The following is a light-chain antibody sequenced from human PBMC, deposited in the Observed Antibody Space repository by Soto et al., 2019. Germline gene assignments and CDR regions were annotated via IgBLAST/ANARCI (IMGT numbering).Light chain of an antibody. V-gene: IGKV3-11*01. CDR2: DAS. Sequence: ETVLTQSPATLSLSPGERATLSCRASRSVGRSLAWYQQKPGQAPRLLIYDASNRATGIPARFSGSGSGTDFTLNISSLEPEDFAIYYCQQRTNWHLNFGGGTKVDIK. CDR3: QQRTNWHLN. J-gene: IGKJ4*01. CDR1: RSVGRS.